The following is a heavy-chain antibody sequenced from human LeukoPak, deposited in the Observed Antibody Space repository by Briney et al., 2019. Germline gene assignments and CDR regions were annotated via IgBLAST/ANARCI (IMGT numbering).Heavy chain of an antibody. J-gene: IGHJ1*01. Sequence: GGSLRLSCAASGFTFTNDFMTWVRQAPGKGLEWVANMKVDGSDIHYVDSVKGRFTISSDNAKNSLYLQMNSLRAEDTAVYYCATYSSLNRREFQYWGQGTLLTVSS. CDR2: MKVDGSDI. D-gene: IGHD3-22*01. V-gene: IGHV3-7*01. CDR1: GFTFTNDF. CDR3: ATYSSLNRREFQY.